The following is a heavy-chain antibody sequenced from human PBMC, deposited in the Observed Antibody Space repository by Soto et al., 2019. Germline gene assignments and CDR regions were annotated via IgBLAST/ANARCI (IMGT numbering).Heavy chain of an antibody. CDR2: ISWNSGSI. J-gene: IGHJ6*02. CDR1: GFTFDDYA. V-gene: IGHV3-9*01. CDR3: AKGVGYCSGGICPRGYYSYGMDV. Sequence: SLRLSSAASGFTFDDYAMHWVRQAPGKGLEWVSGISWNSGSIGYAASVKGRFTISSDHAKNSLYLQMNSLKAEDTALDDCAKGVGYCSGGICPRGYYSYGMDVWGPGPTVTVSS. D-gene: IGHD2-15*01.